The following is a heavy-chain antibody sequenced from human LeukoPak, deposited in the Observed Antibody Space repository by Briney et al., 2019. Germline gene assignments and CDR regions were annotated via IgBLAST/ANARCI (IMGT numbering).Heavy chain of an antibody. CDR1: GFTFSSYW. D-gene: IGHD2-15*01. V-gene: IGHV3-30*02. CDR3: AKRDVVGYCSGGNCYPFDY. CDR2: IRYDGSNK. Sequence: GGSLRLSCAASGFTFSSYWMHWVRQAPGKGLEWLAFIRYDGSNKYYADSVKGRFTISRDNSKNTLYLQMNSLRAEDTAVYYCAKRDVVGYCSGGNCYPFDYWGQGTLVTVSS. J-gene: IGHJ4*02.